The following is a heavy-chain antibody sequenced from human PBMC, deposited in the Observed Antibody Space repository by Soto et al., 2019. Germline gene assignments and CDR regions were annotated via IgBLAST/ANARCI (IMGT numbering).Heavy chain of an antibody. J-gene: IGHJ4*02. CDR3: ARSDYYYDSTGVGRDY. CDR2: INHSGST. V-gene: IGHV4-34*01. CDR1: GGSFSGDY. D-gene: IGHD3-22*01. Sequence: LSLTCAVYGGSFSGDYWSWIRQPPGKGLEWIGEINHSGSTNYNPSLKSRVTISVDTSKNQFSLKLSSVTAADTAVYYCARSDYYYDSTGVGRDYGRQGTVFTGSS.